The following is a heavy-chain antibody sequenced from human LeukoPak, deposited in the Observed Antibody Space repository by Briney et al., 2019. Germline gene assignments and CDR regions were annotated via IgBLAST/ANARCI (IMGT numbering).Heavy chain of an antibody. Sequence: GGSLRLSCAASGFTFSSYAMTWVRQAPGKGLEWVSDISGSGDRTHYADSVKGRFTISRDNSKNTLYLQMNSLRAEDTAVYYCARDPALLEWLADLSQATIKKNDYWGQGTLVTVSS. D-gene: IGHD3-3*01. CDR3: ARDPALLEWLADLSQATIKKNDY. CDR2: ISGSGDRT. J-gene: IGHJ4*02. V-gene: IGHV3-23*01. CDR1: GFTFSSYA.